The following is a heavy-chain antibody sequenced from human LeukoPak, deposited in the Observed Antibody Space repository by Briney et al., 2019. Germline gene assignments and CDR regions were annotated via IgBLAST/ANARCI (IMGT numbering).Heavy chain of an antibody. Sequence: SGTLSLTCAVYGGSFSGYYWSWIRQPPGKGLEWIGEINHSGSTNYNPSLKSRVTISVDTSKNQFSLKLSSVTAADTAVYYCARGSRYDFWSGYYKTSGFDYWGQGTLVTVSS. CDR2: INHSGST. D-gene: IGHD3-3*01. CDR3: ARGSRYDFWSGYYKTSGFDY. V-gene: IGHV4-34*01. J-gene: IGHJ4*02. CDR1: GGSFSGYY.